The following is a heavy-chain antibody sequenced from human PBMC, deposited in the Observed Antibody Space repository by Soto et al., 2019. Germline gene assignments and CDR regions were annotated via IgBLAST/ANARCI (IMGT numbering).Heavy chain of an antibody. CDR3: AREPRGCSGGSCYWNDY. J-gene: IGHJ4*02. V-gene: IGHV4-4*07. CDR1: GGSISSYY. Sequence: SETLSLTCTVSGGSISSYYWSWIRQPAGKGLEWIGRIYTSGSPNYNPSLKSRVTMSVDTSKNQFSLKLSSVTAADTAVYYCAREPRGCSGGSCYWNDYWGQGTLVTVSS. D-gene: IGHD2-15*01. CDR2: IYTSGSP.